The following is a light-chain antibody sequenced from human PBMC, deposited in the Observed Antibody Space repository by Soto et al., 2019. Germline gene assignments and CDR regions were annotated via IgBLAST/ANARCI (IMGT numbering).Light chain of an antibody. CDR1: RSDVGGYNY. CDR3: SSYAGSNNVV. CDR2: EVS. V-gene: IGLV2-8*01. Sequence: QSALTQSPSASGSPGQSVTISCTGTRSDVGGYNYVSWYQQHPGKAPKLMIYEVSKRPSGVPDRFSGSKSGNTASLTVSGLQAEDEAGYYCSSYAGSNNVVFGGGTKLTVL. J-gene: IGLJ2*01.